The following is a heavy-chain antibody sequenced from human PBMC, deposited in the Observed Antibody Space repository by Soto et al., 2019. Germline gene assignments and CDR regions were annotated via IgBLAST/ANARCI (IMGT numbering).Heavy chain of an antibody. CDR3: TREVATSFDI. V-gene: IGHV3-74*01. CDR2: INSDGSRT. D-gene: IGHD5-12*01. Sequence: EVQLVVSGGGLVQPGGSLRLSCAAPGFTFSSNWMHWVRQAPGKGLVLVSRINSDGSRTSYADSVKGRFTISRDNAKNRIYLQMNSLRAEDTAVYYCTREVATSFDIWGQGTMVTVSS. CDR1: GFTFSSNW. J-gene: IGHJ3*02.